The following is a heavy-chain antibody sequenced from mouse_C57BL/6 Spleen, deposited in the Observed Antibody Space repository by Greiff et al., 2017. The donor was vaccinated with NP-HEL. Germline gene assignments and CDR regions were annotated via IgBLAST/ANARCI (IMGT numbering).Heavy chain of an antibody. CDR1: GYTFTSYW. J-gene: IGHJ4*01. CDR3: ATCGDCYAMDY. CDR2: IHPSDSDT. V-gene: IGHV1-74*01. Sequence: VQLQQPGAELVKPGASVKVSCKASGYTFTSYWMHWVKQRPGQGLEWIGRIHPSDSDTNYNQKFKGKATLTVDNSSSTAYMQLSSLTSEDSAVYYCATCGDCYAMDYWGQGTSVTVSS.